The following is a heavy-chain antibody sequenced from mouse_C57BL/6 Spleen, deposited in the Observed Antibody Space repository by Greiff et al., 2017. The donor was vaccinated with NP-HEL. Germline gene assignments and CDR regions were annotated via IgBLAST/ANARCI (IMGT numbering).Heavy chain of an antibody. CDR2: INPSSGYT. J-gene: IGHJ2*01. CDR1: GYTFTSYW. Sequence: QVHVKQSGAELAKPGASVKLSCKASGYTFTSYWMHWVKQRPGQGLEWIGYINPSSGYTKYNQKFKDKATLTADKSSSTAYMQLSSLTYEDSAVYYCARIGMGDGYYEYFDYWGQGTTLTVSS. CDR3: ARIGMGDGYYEYFDY. V-gene: IGHV1-7*01. D-gene: IGHD2-3*01.